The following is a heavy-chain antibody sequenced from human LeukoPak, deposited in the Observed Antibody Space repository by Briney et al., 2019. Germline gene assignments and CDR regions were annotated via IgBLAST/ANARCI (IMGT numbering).Heavy chain of an antibody. J-gene: IGHJ4*02. CDR2: ISGSGGST. CDR3: ARLVSYYFDY. D-gene: IGHD2-21*01. V-gene: IGHV3-23*01. CDR1: GFTFSSYA. Sequence: PGGSLRLSCAASGFTFSSYAMSWVRQAPGKGLEWVSAISGSGGSTSYAQKFQGRVTMTRDTSTSTVYMELSSLRSEDTAVYYCARLVSYYFDYWGQGTLVTVSS.